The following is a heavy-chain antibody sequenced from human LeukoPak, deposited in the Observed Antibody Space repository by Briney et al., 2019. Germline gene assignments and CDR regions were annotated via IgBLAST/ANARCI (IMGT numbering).Heavy chain of an antibody. D-gene: IGHD3-22*01. CDR2: INHSGST. V-gene: IGHV4-34*01. CDR3: ARVGDYDSSGYYGWFDP. Sequence: SETLSLTCAVYGGSFSGYYWSWIRQPPGKGLEWIGEINHSGSTNYNPSLKSRVTISVDTSKNQFSLKLSSVTAADTAVYYCARVGDYDSSGYYGWFDPWGQGTQVTVSS. CDR1: GGSFSGYY. J-gene: IGHJ5*02.